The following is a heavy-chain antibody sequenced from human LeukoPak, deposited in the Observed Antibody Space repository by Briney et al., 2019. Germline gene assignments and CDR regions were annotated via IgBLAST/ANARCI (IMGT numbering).Heavy chain of an antibody. CDR3: ARALGGYDLNAFDI. D-gene: IGHD5-12*01. J-gene: IGHJ3*02. CDR1: GFNFGTYW. Sequence: GGSLRLSCAASGFNFGTYWMSWVRQAPGKGLEWVANIKQDGSDKYYVDSVKGRFAISRDNAKNSLYPQVNSLRAEDTAVYYCARALGGYDLNAFDIWGQGTMVIVSS. CDR2: IKQDGSDK. V-gene: IGHV3-7*04.